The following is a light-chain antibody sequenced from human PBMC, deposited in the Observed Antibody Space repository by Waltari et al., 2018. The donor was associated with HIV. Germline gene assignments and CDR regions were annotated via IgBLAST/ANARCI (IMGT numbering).Light chain of an antibody. V-gene: IGLV2-14*03. CDR3: SSYTSISTPYV. CDR1: NSDVGGYNY. Sequence: SALTQPASVSGSPGQSITISCTGTNSDVGGYNYVSWYQPHPLKAPKLMMYHGSNRSSGFSNRFSGYKSGNTGSLNISWLQAEDEADYYCSSYTSISTPYVFGTGTKVTGL. CDR2: HGS. J-gene: IGLJ1*01.